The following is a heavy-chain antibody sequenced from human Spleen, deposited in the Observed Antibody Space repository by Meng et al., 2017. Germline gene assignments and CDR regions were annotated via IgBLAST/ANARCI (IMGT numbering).Heavy chain of an antibody. Sequence: LRLSCAISGDSVSSNSAAWNWIRQSPSRGLEWLGRTYYRSKWYNDYAVSVKSRITINPDTSKNQFSLQLNSVTPEDTAVYYCATGIAPEVDYWGQGTLVTVSS. CDR1: GDSVSSNSAA. V-gene: IGHV6-1*01. CDR2: TYYRSKWYN. J-gene: IGHJ4*02. D-gene: IGHD6-13*01. CDR3: ATGIAPEVDY.